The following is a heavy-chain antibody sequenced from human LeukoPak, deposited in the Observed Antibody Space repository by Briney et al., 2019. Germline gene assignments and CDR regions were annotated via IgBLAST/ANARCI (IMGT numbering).Heavy chain of an antibody. CDR2: IIPIFGTA. J-gene: IGHJ5*02. Sequence: SVKVSCKASGGTFSSYAISWVRQAPGQGLEWMGGIIPIFGTANYAQKFQGRVTITADESTSTAYMELSSLRSEDTAVYYCATMVRGTNWFDPWGQGTLVTVSS. V-gene: IGHV1-69*01. CDR1: GGTFSSYA. D-gene: IGHD3-10*01. CDR3: ATMVRGTNWFDP.